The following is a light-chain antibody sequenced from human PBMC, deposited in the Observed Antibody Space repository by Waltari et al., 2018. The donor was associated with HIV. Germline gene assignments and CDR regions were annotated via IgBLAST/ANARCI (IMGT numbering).Light chain of an antibody. V-gene: IGLV1-51*01. CDR3: GTWDSGKNVWV. Sequence: QSVLTQPPSVSAAPGQTVTISCSGSSSNIGNNYVSWYQQVTGAAPKLVLYDNNERPSGIRDRFSGSKSGTAATLDITVLQPGDEADYYCGTWDSGKNVWVFGGGTKLTVL. CDR1: SSNIGNNY. J-gene: IGLJ3*02. CDR2: DNN.